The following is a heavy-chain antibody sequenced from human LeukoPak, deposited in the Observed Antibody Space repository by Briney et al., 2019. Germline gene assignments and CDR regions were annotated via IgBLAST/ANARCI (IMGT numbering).Heavy chain of an antibody. V-gene: IGHV1-69*13. Sequence: SVKVSCKASGGTFSSYAISWVRQAPGQGLEWVGGIIPIFGTANYAQKFQGRVTITADESTSTAYMELSSLRSEDTAVYYCARTKDIVVVPAALSYYFDYWGQGTLVTVSS. CDR1: GGTFSSYA. D-gene: IGHD2-2*01. J-gene: IGHJ4*02. CDR3: ARTKDIVVVPAALSYYFDY. CDR2: IIPIFGTA.